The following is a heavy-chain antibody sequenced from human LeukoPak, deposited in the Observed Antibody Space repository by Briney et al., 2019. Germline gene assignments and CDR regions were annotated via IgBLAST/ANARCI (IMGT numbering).Heavy chain of an antibody. CDR1: GFTFDDYA. D-gene: IGHD3-22*01. CDR3: AKEWVSSGYYYGYFDY. V-gene: IGHV3-9*01. Sequence: GGSLRLSCAASGFTFDDYAMHWVRQAPGKGLEWVSGISWNSGSIGYADSVKGRFTISRDNAKNSLYLQMNSLRAEDTALYYCAKEWVSSGYYYGYFDYWGQGTLVTVSP. J-gene: IGHJ4*02. CDR2: ISWNSGSI.